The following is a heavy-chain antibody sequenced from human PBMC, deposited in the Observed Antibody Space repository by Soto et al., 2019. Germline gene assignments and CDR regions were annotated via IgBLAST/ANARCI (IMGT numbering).Heavy chain of an antibody. CDR1: GGTFSSYA. CDR3: ARDLGYSSSRGYYDMDV. D-gene: IGHD6-6*01. J-gene: IGHJ6*02. Sequence: QVQLVQSGAEVKKPGSSVKVSCKASGGTFSSYAISWVRQAPGQGLEWMGGIIPIFGTANYAQKFQGRVTITADESTSTAYMELSSLRSEDTAVYYCARDLGYSSSRGYYDMDVWGQGTTVTVSS. CDR2: IIPIFGTA. V-gene: IGHV1-69*01.